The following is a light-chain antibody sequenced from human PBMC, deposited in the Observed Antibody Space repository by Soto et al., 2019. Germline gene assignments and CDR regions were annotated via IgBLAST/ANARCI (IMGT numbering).Light chain of an antibody. V-gene: IGKV1-39*01. Sequence: DIQMTQSPSSLSASVGSRVTITCRANQSISTYLNWYQRKPGKAPKLLIYAASSLQSGVPSKFRGSGSGTDFTLTISSLQPDDFATYDCQQSYSTPYTFGQGTKLEIK. CDR3: QQSYSTPYT. J-gene: IGKJ2*01. CDR1: QSISTY. CDR2: AAS.